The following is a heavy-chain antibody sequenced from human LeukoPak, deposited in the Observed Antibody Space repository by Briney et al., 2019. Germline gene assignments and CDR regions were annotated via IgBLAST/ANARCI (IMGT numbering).Heavy chain of an antibody. Sequence: PGGSLRLSCAASGFTFSSYSMNWARQAPGKGLEWVSVISRGGDDIYYADSVKGRFTISRDNSKSTLYLQMNGLRAEDTAVYYCAKLYGSGTSYHPLDYWGQGTLVTVSS. CDR1: GFTFSSYS. V-gene: IGHV3-23*01. CDR3: AKLYGSGTSYHPLDY. CDR2: ISRGGDDI. D-gene: IGHD3-10*01. J-gene: IGHJ4*02.